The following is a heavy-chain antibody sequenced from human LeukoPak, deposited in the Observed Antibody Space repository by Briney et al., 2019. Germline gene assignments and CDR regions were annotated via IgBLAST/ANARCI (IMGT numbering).Heavy chain of an antibody. D-gene: IGHD2-15*01. CDR3: ARDSALIDCSGGSCYGTYYFDY. V-gene: IGHV3-7*01. CDR1: GFTFSSYW. CDR2: IKQDGSEK. J-gene: IGHJ4*02. Sequence: AGGSLRLSCAASGFTFSSYWMSWVRQAPGKGLEWVANIKQDGSEKYYADSVKGRFTISRDNSKNTLYLQMNSLRAEDTAVYYCARDSALIDCSGGSCYGTYYFDYWGQGTLVTVSS.